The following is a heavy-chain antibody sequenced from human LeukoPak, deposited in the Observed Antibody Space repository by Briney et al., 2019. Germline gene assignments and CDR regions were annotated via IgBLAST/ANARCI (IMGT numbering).Heavy chain of an antibody. CDR1: GGSFSGYY. J-gene: IGHJ5*02. Sequence: PSETLSLTCAVYGGSFSGYYWSWIRQPPGKGLEWIGEINHSGSTNYNPSLKSRVTISVDTSKNQFSLKLSSVTAADTAVYYCARREREQWKLFDPWGQGTLVTVSS. V-gene: IGHV4-34*01. CDR2: INHSGST. CDR3: ARREREQWKLFDP. D-gene: IGHD6-19*01.